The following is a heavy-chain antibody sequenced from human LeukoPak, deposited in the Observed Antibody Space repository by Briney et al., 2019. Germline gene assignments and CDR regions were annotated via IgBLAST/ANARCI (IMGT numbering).Heavy chain of an antibody. CDR3: ARYSSGWYGSTTLDY. CDR2: INHSGST. Sequence: PSETLSLTCAVYGGSFSGYYWSWIRQPPGKGLEWIGEINHSGSTNYNPSLKSRVTISVDTSKNQFSLKLSSVTAADTAVYYCARYSSGWYGSTTLDYWGQGTLVTVSS. V-gene: IGHV4-34*01. CDR1: GGSFSGYY. D-gene: IGHD6-19*01. J-gene: IGHJ4*02.